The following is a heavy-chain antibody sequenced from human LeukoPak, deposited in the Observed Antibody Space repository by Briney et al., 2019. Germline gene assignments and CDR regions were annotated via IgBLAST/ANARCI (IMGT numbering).Heavy chain of an antibody. CDR2: ISGSGGST. Sequence: GGSLRLSCAASGFTFSSYWMSWVRQAPGKGLEWVSAISGSGGSTYYADSVKGRFTISRDNSKNTLYLQMNSLRAEDTAVYYCAKAPYYYDSSGYGNWGQGTLVTVSS. CDR3: AKAPYYYDSSGYGN. J-gene: IGHJ4*02. V-gene: IGHV3-23*01. D-gene: IGHD3-22*01. CDR1: GFTFSSYW.